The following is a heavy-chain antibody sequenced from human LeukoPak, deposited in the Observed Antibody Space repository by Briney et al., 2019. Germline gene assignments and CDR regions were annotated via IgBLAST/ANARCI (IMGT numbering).Heavy chain of an antibody. D-gene: IGHD3-9*01. CDR1: GYPFTAYY. V-gene: IGHV1-2*02. CDR2: IKPDTGAA. J-gene: IGHJ4*02. CDR3: ASSDYDILIGYH. Sequence: ASVKVSCKASGYPFTAYYIHWVRQAPGQGLQWMGWIKPDTGAAKHAQKFQARVTMTRDTSISTAYMELNSLRSDDTAMYYCASSDYDILIGYHWGQGTLVTVSS.